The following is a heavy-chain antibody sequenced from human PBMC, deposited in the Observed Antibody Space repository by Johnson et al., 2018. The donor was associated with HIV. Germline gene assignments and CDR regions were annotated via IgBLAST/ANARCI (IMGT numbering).Heavy chain of an antibody. V-gene: IGHV3-30*03. CDR3: ARGFSSGYNDAFDI. CDR1: GFTFSSYD. CDR2: ISYDGSNK. Sequence: QVQLVESGGGVVQPGRSLRLSCAASGFTFSSYDMHWVRQAPGKGLEWVAVISYDGSNKYYADSVRGRSTISRDNAKNSLYLHMNSLRAEDTAFYYCARGFSSGYNDAFDIWGQGTMVTVSS. J-gene: IGHJ3*02. D-gene: IGHD3-22*01.